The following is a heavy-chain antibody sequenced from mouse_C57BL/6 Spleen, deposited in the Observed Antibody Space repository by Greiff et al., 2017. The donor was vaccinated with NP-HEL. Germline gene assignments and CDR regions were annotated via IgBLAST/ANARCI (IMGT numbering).Heavy chain of an antibody. J-gene: IGHJ3*01. CDR3: APETAQAPWFAY. CDR2: IHPSDSDT. CDR1: GYTFTSFW. Sequence: VQLQQPGAELVKPGASVKVSCKASGYTFTSFWMHWVKQRPGQGLEWIGRIHPSDSDTNYNQKFKGKATLTVDKSSSTAYMQLSSLTSEDSAVYYCAPETAQAPWFAYWGQVTLVTVSA. D-gene: IGHD3-2*02. V-gene: IGHV1-74*01.